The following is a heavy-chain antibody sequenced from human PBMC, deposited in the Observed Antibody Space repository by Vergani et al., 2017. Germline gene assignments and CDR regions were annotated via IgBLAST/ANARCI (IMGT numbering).Heavy chain of an antibody. CDR2: IIPILGIA. CDR1: GGTFSSYT. V-gene: IGHV1-69*09. J-gene: IGHJ6*03. D-gene: IGHD3-22*01. CDR3: ARENRLFYYYMDV. Sequence: QVQLVQSGAEVKKPGSSVKVSCKASGGTFSSYTISWVRQAPGQGLEWMGRIIPILGIANYAQKFQGRVTITADKSTSTAYMELSSLRSEDTAVYYCARENRLFYYYMDVWGKGTTVTVSS.